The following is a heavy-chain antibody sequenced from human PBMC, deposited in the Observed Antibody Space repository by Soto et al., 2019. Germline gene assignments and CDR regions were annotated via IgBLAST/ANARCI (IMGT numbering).Heavy chain of an antibody. CDR3: VKDIAATSTVVYY. V-gene: IGHV3-9*03. CDR2: ISWNSGSI. D-gene: IGHD6-13*01. Sequence: EVQLVESGEGLVQPGRSLRLSCAASGFTFDDYAMHWVRQAPGKGLEWVSGISWNSGSIGYADSVKGRFTISRDNAKNSLYLQMNSLRAEDMALYYCVKDIAATSTVVYYWGQGTLVTVSS. J-gene: IGHJ4*02. CDR1: GFTFDDYA.